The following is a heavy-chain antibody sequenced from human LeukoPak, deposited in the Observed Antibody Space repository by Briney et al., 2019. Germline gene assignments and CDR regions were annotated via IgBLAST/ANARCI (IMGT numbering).Heavy chain of an antibody. Sequence: SETLSLTCAVYGGSFSGYHWSWIRQPPGKGLEWIGEINHSGSTNYNPSLKSRVTISVDTSKNQFSLKLSSVTAADTAVYYCARSLGMFDYWGQGTLVTVSS. CDR1: GGSFSGYH. J-gene: IGHJ4*02. V-gene: IGHV4-34*01. CDR2: INHSGST. CDR3: ARSLGMFDY.